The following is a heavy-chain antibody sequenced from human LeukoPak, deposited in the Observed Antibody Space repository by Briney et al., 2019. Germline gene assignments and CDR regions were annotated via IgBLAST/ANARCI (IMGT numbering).Heavy chain of an antibody. D-gene: IGHD3-22*01. CDR3: ASPYYDSSGYYYHY. CDR2: IYTSGST. J-gene: IGHJ4*02. V-gene: IGHV4-61*02. CDR1: GGSISSGSYY. Sequence: SQTLSLTCTVSGGSISSGSYYWSWIRQPAGKGLEWIGRIYTSGSTNYNPSLKSRVTISVDTSKNQFSLKLSSVTAADTAVYYCASPYYDSSGYYYHYWGQGTLVTVSS.